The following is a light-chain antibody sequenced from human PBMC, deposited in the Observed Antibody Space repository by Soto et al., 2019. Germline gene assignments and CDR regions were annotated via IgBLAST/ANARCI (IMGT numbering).Light chain of an antibody. Sequence: IQLTQSPSSLVASVGDRVTITCQATQDINIYLNWYQQKPGKAPNLLIYDASNLEIGVPSRFSGSGSGTHFTFTISSLQTEDIGTYYCQQYDILPITFGRGTRLEV. CDR2: DAS. J-gene: IGKJ5*01. V-gene: IGKV1-33*01. CDR3: QQYDILPIT. CDR1: QDINIY.